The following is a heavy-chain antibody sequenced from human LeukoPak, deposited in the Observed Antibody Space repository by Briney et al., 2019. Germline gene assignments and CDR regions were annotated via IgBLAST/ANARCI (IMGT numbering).Heavy chain of an antibody. CDR1: GGSISSCF. Sequence: PSETLSLTCTVSGGSISSCFWSWIRQPPGKGLEWSGYMYFGGSSNYNPSLKSRVTISIDTSTNQLSLNLNSVTAADTAVYYCTRASRGYSYGFAEYWGQGTLVTVSS. CDR2: MYFGGSS. J-gene: IGHJ4*02. D-gene: IGHD5-18*01. CDR3: TRASRGYSYGFAEY. V-gene: IGHV4-59*01.